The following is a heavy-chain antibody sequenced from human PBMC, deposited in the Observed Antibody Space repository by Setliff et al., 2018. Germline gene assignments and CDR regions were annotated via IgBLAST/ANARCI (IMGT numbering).Heavy chain of an antibody. J-gene: IGHJ4*02. CDR3: ARSRAPRVVLAADFDL. Sequence: ASVKVSCKASGYTFTSYGISWVRQAPGQGLEWMGWISAYNGNTNYAQKLQGRVTMTTDTSTSTVYMELRSLRSDDTAVYYCARSRAPRVVLAADFDLWGQGTLVTVSS. CDR2: ISAYNGNT. CDR1: GYTFTSYG. V-gene: IGHV1-18*01. D-gene: IGHD2-15*01.